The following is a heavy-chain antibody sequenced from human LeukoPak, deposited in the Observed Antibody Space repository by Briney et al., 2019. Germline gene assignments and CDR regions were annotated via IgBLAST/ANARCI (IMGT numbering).Heavy chain of an antibody. D-gene: IGHD3-16*01. J-gene: IGHJ5*02. Sequence: GGSLRLSCAASGFTFTTYWMTWVRQAPGKGLEWVANMKQDGGEKYYVGSVKGRFTVSRDNAKNSLYLQMNSLRAEDTAVYYCARNMIALDPWGQGTLVTVSS. CDR2: MKQDGGEK. CDR3: ARNMIALDP. CDR1: GFTFTTYW. V-gene: IGHV3-7*04.